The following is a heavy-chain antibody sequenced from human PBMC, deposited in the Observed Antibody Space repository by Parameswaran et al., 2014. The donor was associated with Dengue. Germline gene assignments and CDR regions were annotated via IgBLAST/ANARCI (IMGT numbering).Heavy chain of an antibody. V-gene: IGHV2-26*01. D-gene: IGHD4-23*01. CDR2: IFSNDEK. J-gene: IGHJ3*01. Sequence: RWIRQPPGKALEWLAHIFSNDEKSYSRSLKSRLTISEDTSKNQAVLTMTNMDPVDTATYYCARINSYGANFVREAFDVWGQGTMVTVSS. CDR3: ARINSYGANFVREAFDV.